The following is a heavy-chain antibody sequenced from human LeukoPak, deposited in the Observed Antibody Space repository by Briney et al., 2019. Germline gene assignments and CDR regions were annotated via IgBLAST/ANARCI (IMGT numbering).Heavy chain of an antibody. D-gene: IGHD2-8*02. Sequence: NPSQTLSLTCTVSGGSISSYYWSWIRQPPGKGLEWIAYISDIGSINYNPSLKSRVTISLDTSKNQFSLKLSSVTAADTAVYYCAGHHPRNTVDFWGQGTLVTVSS. CDR3: AGHHPRNTVDF. V-gene: IGHV4-59*08. CDR2: ISDIGSI. CDR1: GGSISSYY. J-gene: IGHJ4*02.